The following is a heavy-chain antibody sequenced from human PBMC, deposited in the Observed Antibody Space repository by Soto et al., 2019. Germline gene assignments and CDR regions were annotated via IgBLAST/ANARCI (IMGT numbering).Heavy chain of an antibody. Sequence: QVQLVESWGGVVQPGRSLRLSCAASGFTVSSYGMHWVRQAPGKGLEWVAVISYDGSNKYYADSVKGRFTISRDNSKNTLYLQMNSLRAEDTAVYYCAKDQLRGVRGVITYYYGMDVWGQGTTVTVSS. CDR2: ISYDGSNK. D-gene: IGHD3-10*01. J-gene: IGHJ6*02. CDR3: AKDQLRGVRGVITYYYGMDV. CDR1: GFTVSSYG. V-gene: IGHV3-30*18.